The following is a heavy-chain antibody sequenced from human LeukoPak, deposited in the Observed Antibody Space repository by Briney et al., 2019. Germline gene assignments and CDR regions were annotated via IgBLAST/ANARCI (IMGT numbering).Heavy chain of an antibody. V-gene: IGHV1-46*01. CDR3: ARDQNRDTAMVTGIDDY. CDR1: GYTFTSYY. J-gene: IGHJ4*02. D-gene: IGHD5-18*01. CDR2: INPSGGST. Sequence: ASVKVSCKASGYTFTSYYMHWVRQAPGQGLEWMGIINPSGGSTSYAQKFQGRVTMTGDTSTSIVYMELSSLRSEDTAVYYCARDQNRDTAMVTGIDDYWGQGTLVTVSS.